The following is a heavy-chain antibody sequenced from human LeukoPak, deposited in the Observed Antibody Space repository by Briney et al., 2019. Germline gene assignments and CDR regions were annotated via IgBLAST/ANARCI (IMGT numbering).Heavy chain of an antibody. D-gene: IGHD5-24*01. J-gene: IGHJ4*02. CDR2: ISSSSTI. CDR3: ARERDPIDAFDY. V-gene: IGHV3-48*01. CDR1: GFTFSSYS. Sequence: GGSLRLSCAASGFTFSSYSMNWVRQAPGKGLEWVSYISSSSTIYYADSVKGRFTISRDNSKNTLYLQMNSLRAEDTAVYYCARERDPIDAFDYWGQGTLVTVSS.